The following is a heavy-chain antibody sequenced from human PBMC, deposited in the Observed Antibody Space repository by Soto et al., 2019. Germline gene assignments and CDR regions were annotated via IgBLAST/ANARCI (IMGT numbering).Heavy chain of an antibody. Sequence: SETLSLTCTVSGGSISSSSYYWGWIRQPPGKGLEWIGSIYYSGSTYYNPSLKSRVTISVDTSKNQFSLKLSSVTAADTAVYYCASKGGPKKTYYDFWSGYVPPNYYYYMDVWGKGTTVTVSS. CDR1: GGSISSSSYY. CDR3: ASKGGPKKTYYDFWSGYVPPNYYYYMDV. V-gene: IGHV4-39*01. D-gene: IGHD3-3*01. CDR2: IYYSGST. J-gene: IGHJ6*03.